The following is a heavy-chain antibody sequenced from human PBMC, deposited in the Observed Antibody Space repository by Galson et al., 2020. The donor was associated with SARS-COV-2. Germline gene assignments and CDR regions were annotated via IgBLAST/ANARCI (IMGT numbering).Heavy chain of an antibody. V-gene: IGHV3-48*04. D-gene: IGHD3-22*01. Sequence: GESLKISCAASGFTFNAYGINWIRQAPGKGLEWLSYISSSGNIIYYADSVKGRFTISRDNARNSLYLQVNSLRPEDTAVYYCATFGRGFSDTSDDYWGQGTLVTVSS. CDR2: ISSSGNII. J-gene: IGHJ4*02. CDR1: GFTFNAYG. CDR3: ATFGRGFSDTSDDY.